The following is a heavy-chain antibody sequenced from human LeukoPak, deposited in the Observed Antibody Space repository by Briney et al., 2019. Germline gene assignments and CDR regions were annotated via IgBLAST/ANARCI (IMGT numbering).Heavy chain of an antibody. CDR3: AKVFYASGKYLNWFDS. D-gene: IGHD3-10*01. V-gene: IGHV3-30*02. CDR2: IRYDGSNT. Sequence: PGGSLRLSCAASGFTYSNFSMNWVRQAPGKGLEWVAFIRYDGSNTYYAESVRGRFTISRDNSKNTLYLHMNKLRTEDTAVYYCAKVFYASGKYLNWFDSWGQGTLVTVSS. J-gene: IGHJ5*01. CDR1: GFTYSNFS.